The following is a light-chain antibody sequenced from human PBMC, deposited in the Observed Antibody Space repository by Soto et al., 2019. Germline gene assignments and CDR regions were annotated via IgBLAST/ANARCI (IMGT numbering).Light chain of an antibody. Sequence: QSALTQPASVSGSPGQSITISCTGTSNDVGCYTLVSWYQQHPGKAPKLMIDEGSKRPSGVSNRFSGYKSGNTASLTISGLHADDEAYYYCCSYAGRSTWVFGGGTKLTVL. J-gene: IGLJ3*02. CDR3: CSYAGRSTWV. CDR2: EGS. V-gene: IGLV2-23*01. CDR1: SNDVGCYTL.